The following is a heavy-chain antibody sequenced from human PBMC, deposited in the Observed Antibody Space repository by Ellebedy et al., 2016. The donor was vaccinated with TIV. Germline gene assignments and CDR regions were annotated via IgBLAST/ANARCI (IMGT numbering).Heavy chain of an antibody. D-gene: IGHD5-24*01. CDR2: IFYSGST. J-gene: IGHJ4*02. CDR1: DGSISSHY. Sequence: MPSETLSLTCTVSDGSISSHYWSWIRQPPGQGLEWIGYIFYSGSTNDNPSVRGRVTMSVDTSKSQFSLRLSSVTAADTAVYYCARAKIGYNSLYFDSWGQGTLVTVSS. CDR3: ARAKIGYNSLYFDS. V-gene: IGHV4-59*08.